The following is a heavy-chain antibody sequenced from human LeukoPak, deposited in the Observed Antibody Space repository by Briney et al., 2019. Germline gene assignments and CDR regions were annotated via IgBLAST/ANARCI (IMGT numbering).Heavy chain of an antibody. J-gene: IGHJ6*03. CDR1: GYTFTGYY. V-gene: IGHV1-2*02. Sequence: ASVKVSCKASGYTFTGYYMHWVRRAPGQGLEWMGWINPNSGGTNYAQKFQGRVTMTRDTSISTAYMELSRLRSDDTAVYYCASLRPTLTRLSNVYYYYYMDVWGIGTTVTVSS. CDR3: ASLRPTLTRLSNVYYYYYMDV. D-gene: IGHD4-11*01. CDR2: INPNSGGT.